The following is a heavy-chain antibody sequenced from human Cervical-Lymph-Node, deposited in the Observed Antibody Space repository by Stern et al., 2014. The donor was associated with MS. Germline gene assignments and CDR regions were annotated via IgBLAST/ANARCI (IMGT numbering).Heavy chain of an antibody. Sequence: QVQLVQSGAEVTKPGSSVKVSCKASGGTFSKFPSSWVRQAPGQGLEWMRVIFPVCGTPTYAQEFRGRVTIPADVSTSTVYMELSSLRSDDTAVYYCALSSETSDRWYSLGYDLWGQGTLVTVSS. D-gene: IGHD6-13*01. CDR1: GGTFSKFP. CDR3: ALSSETSDRWYSLGYDL. J-gene: IGHJ5*02. CDR2: IFPVCGTP. V-gene: IGHV1-69*12.